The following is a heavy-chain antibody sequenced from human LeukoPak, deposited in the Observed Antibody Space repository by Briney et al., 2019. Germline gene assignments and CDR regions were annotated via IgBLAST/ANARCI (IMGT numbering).Heavy chain of an antibody. CDR1: GFIFSDSG. V-gene: IGHV3-30*03. J-gene: IGHJ3*02. Sequence: PGGSLRLSCTASGFIFSDSGMHWVRQAPGKGLEWVAVISYDGSKKYYADPVRGRFTISRDNSKNTVYLHMNSLRAEDTAVYYCARVPPTVGSSDIWGQGTMVTVSS. CDR3: ARVPPTVGSSDI. CDR2: ISYDGSKK. D-gene: IGHD5/OR15-5a*01.